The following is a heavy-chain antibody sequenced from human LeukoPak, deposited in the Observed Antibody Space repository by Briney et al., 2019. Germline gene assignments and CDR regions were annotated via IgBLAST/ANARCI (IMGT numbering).Heavy chain of an antibody. J-gene: IGHJ3*02. CDR1: GGAITGYY. Sequence: SETLSLTCTVSGGAITGYYWSWIRQPPGKGLEWIGYIYYSGSTNYNPSLKSRVTMSVDTSKNQFSLKLSSVTAADTAVYYCARHPAAMVAFDIWGQGTMVTVSS. CDR2: IYYSGST. D-gene: IGHD5-18*01. V-gene: IGHV4-59*08. CDR3: ARHPAAMVAFDI.